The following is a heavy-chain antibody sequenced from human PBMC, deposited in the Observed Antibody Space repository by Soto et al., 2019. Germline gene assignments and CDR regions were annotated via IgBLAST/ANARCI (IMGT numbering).Heavy chain of an antibody. J-gene: IGHJ4*02. CDR1: GGSISSYY. CDR3: ASRYGSCFDY. CDR2: IYYSGST. V-gene: IGHV4-59*08. Sequence: QVQLQESGPGLVKPSETLSLTCTVSGGSISSYYWSWIRQPPGKGLEWIGYIYYSGSTNYNPSLTSXAXKXXDTSKNRSSLKLSSVTAADTAVYYCASRYGSCFDYWGQGTLVTVSS. D-gene: IGHD5-18*01.